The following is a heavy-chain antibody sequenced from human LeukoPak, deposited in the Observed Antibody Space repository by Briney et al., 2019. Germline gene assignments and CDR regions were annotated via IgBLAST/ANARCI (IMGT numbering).Heavy chain of an antibody. CDR1: GYSISSGYY. CDR3: ARQSVGFRSGYFRYFDL. D-gene: IGHD3-3*01. J-gene: IGHJ2*01. V-gene: IGHV4-38-2*02. CDR2: IYHSGST. Sequence: SETLSLTCTVSGYSISSGYYWGWIRQPPGKGLEWIGSIYHSGSTYYNPSLKSRVTISVDTSKNQFSLKLSSVTAADTAVYYCARQSVGFRSGYFRYFDLWGRGTLVTVSS.